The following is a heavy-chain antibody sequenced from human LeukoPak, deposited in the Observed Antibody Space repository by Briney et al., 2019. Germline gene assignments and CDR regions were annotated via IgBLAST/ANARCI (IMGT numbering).Heavy chain of an antibody. CDR2: VSYDGTNE. D-gene: IGHD2-8*01. Sequence: GRSLRLSCAASGFTFRDYGMHWVRQAPGKGLEWVAVVSYDGTNEKYADPVKGRFTISRDNSKNTLSLQMNSLRADDTALYYCAKDWANGDYIDHWGQGTLVTVSS. CDR1: GFTFRDYG. V-gene: IGHV3-30*18. J-gene: IGHJ4*02. CDR3: AKDWANGDYIDH.